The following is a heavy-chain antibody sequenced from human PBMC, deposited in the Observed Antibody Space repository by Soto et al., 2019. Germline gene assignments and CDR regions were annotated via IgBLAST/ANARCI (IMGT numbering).Heavy chain of an antibody. CDR3: AAWVGARSNDY. D-gene: IGHD1-26*01. V-gene: IGHV1-58*02. Sequence: EASVKVSCKASGFTFTSSAMQWVRQARGQRLEWIGWIVVGSGNTNYAQKFQERVTITRDMSTSTAYMELSSLRSEDTAVYYCAAWVGARSNDYWGQGTLVTVSS. CDR1: GFTFTSSA. J-gene: IGHJ4*02. CDR2: IVVGSGNT.